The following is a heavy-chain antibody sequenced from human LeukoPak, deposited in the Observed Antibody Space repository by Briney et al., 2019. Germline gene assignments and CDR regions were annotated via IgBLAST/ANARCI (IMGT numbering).Heavy chain of an antibody. CDR1: VYTFTSYG. J-gene: IGHJ4*02. D-gene: IGHD3-16*01. CDR2: VSAYNGNT. V-gene: IGHV1-18*01. Sequence: ASVKVSCKASVYTFTSYGISWVRQAPGQGLEWMGWVSAYNGNTNYAQKLQGRVTMTTDTSTSTAYMELRSLRSDDTAVYYCARAPPGIYDYIWGRNFDYWGQGTLVTVSS. CDR3: ARAPPGIYDYIWGRNFDY.